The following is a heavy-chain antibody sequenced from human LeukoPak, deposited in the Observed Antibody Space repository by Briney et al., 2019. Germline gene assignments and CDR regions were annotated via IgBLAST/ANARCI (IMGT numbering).Heavy chain of an antibody. CDR1: GGSISSGGYY. Sequence: PSETLSLTCTVSGGSISSGGYYWSWIRQPPGKGLEWIGYIYYSGSTNYNPSLKSRVTISVDTSKNQFSLKLSSVTAADTAVYYCAREPRYYDILTGRTSRGDFDLWGRGTLVTVSS. CDR2: IYYSGST. D-gene: IGHD3-9*01. CDR3: AREPRYYDILTGRTSRGDFDL. J-gene: IGHJ2*01. V-gene: IGHV4-61*08.